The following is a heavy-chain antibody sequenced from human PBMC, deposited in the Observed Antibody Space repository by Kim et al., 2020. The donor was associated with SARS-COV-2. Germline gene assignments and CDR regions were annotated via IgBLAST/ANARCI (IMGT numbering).Heavy chain of an antibody. CDR3: ARGSRYYYDSSGYYLNYYYGMDV. CDR1: GFTFSSYD. Sequence: GGSLRLSCAASGFTFSSYDMHWVRQATGKGLEWVSAIGTAGDTYYPGSVKGRFTISRENAKNSLYLQMNSLRAGDTAVYYCARGSRYYYDSSGYYLNYYYGMDVWGQGTTVTVSS. D-gene: IGHD3-22*01. V-gene: IGHV3-13*01. CDR2: IGTAGDT. J-gene: IGHJ6*02.